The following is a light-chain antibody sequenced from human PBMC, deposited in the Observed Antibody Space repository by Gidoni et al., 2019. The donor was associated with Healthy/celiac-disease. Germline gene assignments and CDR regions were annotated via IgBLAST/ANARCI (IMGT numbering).Light chain of an antibody. V-gene: IGLV2-18*01. Sequence: QSALTQPPSVSGSPGQSVTISCTGTSSDVGSYNRVSWYQQPPGTAPKLMIYEVSNRPSGVPDRFSGSKSGNTASLTISGLQAEDEADYYCSLYTSSSTPFYVFGTGTKVTV. CDR1: SSDVGSYNR. CDR2: EVS. J-gene: IGLJ1*01. CDR3: SLYTSSSTPFYV.